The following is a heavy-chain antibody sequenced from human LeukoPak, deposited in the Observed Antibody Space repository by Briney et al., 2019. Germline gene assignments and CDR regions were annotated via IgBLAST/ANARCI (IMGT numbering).Heavy chain of an antibody. V-gene: IGHV4-4*07. J-gene: IGHJ4*02. D-gene: IGHD3-22*01. CDR2: IYTSISI. CDR3: ARSLISMTGFDY. CDR1: GGSISGYY. Sequence: SETLSLTCTVSGGSISGYYWSWIRQPAGKGLEWIGRIYTSISINYNPSLKSRVTMSVDTSKNQFSLKLSSVTAADTAVYYCARSLISMTGFDYWGQGTLVTVSS.